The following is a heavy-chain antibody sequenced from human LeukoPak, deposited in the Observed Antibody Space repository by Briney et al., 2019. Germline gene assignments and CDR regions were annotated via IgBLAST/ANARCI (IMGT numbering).Heavy chain of an antibody. CDR3: ARDLRGWQQLYPTNSYYYYRDV. V-gene: IGHV3-48*03. CDR1: GFTFSTYE. CDR2: ISSSGRTV. D-gene: IGHD6-13*01. J-gene: IGHJ6*03. Sequence: PGGSLRLSCAASGFTFSTYEMNWVRQAPGKGLEWVSYISSSGRTVYYADPVRGRFTISRDNAKNSLYLQMNSLRAEDTAVYYCARDLRGWQQLYPTNSYYYYRDVWGKGTTVTISS.